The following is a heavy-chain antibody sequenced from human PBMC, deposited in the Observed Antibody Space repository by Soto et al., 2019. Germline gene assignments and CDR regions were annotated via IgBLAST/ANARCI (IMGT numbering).Heavy chain of an antibody. CDR1: GGSISSGGYY. CDR2: IYYSGST. Sequence: PSETLSLTCTVSGGSISSGGYYWSWIRQHPGKGLEWIGYIYYSGSTYYNPSLKSRVTISVDTSKNQFSLKLSSVTAADTAVYYCARAYSYGPNYYFDYWGKGTLVTVYS. D-gene: IGHD5-18*01. J-gene: IGHJ4*02. CDR3: ARAYSYGPNYYFDY. V-gene: IGHV4-31*03.